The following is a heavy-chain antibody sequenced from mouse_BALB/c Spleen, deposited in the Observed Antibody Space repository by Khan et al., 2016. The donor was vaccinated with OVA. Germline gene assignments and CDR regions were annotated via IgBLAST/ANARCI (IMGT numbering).Heavy chain of an antibody. Sequence: QVQLQQSGPELVKPGASVKMSCKASGYTFTDYVITWVKQRTGQGLEWIGEIYPGSGSAYYNEKFKDKATLTADKSSDTAYMQLSSLPSVDSAVYFCAISYDGAGFAYWGQGTLVTASA. D-gene: IGHD1-1*01. J-gene: IGHJ3*01. CDR1: GYTFTDYV. CDR3: AISYDGAGFAY. CDR2: IYPGSGSA. V-gene: IGHV1-77*01.